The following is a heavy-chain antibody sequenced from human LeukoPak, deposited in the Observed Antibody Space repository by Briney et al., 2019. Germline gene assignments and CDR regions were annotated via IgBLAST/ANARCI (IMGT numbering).Heavy chain of an antibody. Sequence: GGSLRLSCAASGFTVSSNYMSWVRQAPGKGLEGVSVIYSGGSTYYADSVKGRFTISRDNSKTTLYLKMSSLRAEDTDVYYCARVGREAAFDIWGQGTMVTVSS. CDR1: GFTVSSNY. CDR2: IYSGGST. J-gene: IGHJ3*02. D-gene: IGHD2-15*01. V-gene: IGHV3-53*01. CDR3: ARVGREAAFDI.